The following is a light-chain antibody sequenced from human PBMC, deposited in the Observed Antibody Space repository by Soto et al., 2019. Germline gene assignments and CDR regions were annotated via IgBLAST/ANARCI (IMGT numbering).Light chain of an antibody. CDR2: EVY. CDR3: SSYTSTITKL. V-gene: IGLV2-18*02. J-gene: IGLJ2*01. CDR1: SSDVGDYNR. Sequence: QAVVTQPPSVSGSPGQSVTIPCTGTSSDVGDYNRVSWYQQSPGTAPKLIIYEVYNRPSGVPDRFSGSKSGNTASLTISGLQAEDEADYYCSSYTSTITKLFGGGTKLTVL.